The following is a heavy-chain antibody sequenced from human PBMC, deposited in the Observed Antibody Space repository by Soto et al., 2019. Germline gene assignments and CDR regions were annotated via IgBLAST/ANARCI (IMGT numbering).Heavy chain of an antibody. CDR1: GFTFSSYG. J-gene: IGHJ3*02. Sequence: GGSLRLSCAASGFTFSSYGMHWVRQAPGKGLEWVAVIWYDGSNKYYADSVKGRFTISRDNSKNTLYLQMNSPRAEDTAVYYCAGNTMVRGVTHFDIWGQGTMVTVSS. D-gene: IGHD3-10*01. V-gene: IGHV3-33*01. CDR3: AGNTMVRGVTHFDI. CDR2: IWYDGSNK.